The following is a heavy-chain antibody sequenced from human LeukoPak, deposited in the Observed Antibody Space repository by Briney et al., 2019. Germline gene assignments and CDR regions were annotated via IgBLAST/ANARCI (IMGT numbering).Heavy chain of an antibody. J-gene: IGHJ5*02. CDR2: ISRNSDST. Sequence: GRSLRLSCAASGFTFDYYAMHWVRQPPGKGLEWVSGISRNSDSTGYADSVKGRFTISRDNAKNSLYLQMNSLRAEDTALYYCAKGLYYDILTGNWFDPWGQGTLVTVSS. D-gene: IGHD3-9*01. CDR3: AKGLYYDILTGNWFDP. CDR1: GFTFDYYA. V-gene: IGHV3-9*01.